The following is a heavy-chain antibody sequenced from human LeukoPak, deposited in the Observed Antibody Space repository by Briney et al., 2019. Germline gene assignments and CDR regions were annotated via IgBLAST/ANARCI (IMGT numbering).Heavy chain of an antibody. Sequence: GESLKISCKGSGYSFTSYWFVWSRQMPGKGLEWMGIIYPGDSDTRYSPSFQGQVTISADKSISTAYLQWSSLKASDTAMYYCARRAAVAGFDYWGQGTLVTVSS. CDR2: IYPGDSDT. D-gene: IGHD6-19*01. V-gene: IGHV5-51*01. CDR1: GYSFTSYW. J-gene: IGHJ4*02. CDR3: ARRAAVAGFDY.